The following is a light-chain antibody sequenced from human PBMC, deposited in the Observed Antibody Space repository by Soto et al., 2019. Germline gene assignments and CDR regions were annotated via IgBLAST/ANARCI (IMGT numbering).Light chain of an antibody. CDR3: QQYDLYWT. Sequence: IQLTQSPSTQSASVGDRVTITCRASQTIDKKLAWYQQKPGKAPKLLIFDASTLETGVPLRFSGSGSGPEFSLSINSLQPEDFGTYFSQQYDLYWTCGQGTKVEI. CDR1: QTIDKK. J-gene: IGKJ1*01. V-gene: IGKV1-5*01. CDR2: DAS.